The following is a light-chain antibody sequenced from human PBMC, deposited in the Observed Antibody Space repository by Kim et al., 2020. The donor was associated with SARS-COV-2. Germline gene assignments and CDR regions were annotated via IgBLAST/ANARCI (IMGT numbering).Light chain of an antibody. CDR2: NNN. CDR1: SSNVGAGYY. Sequence: TISCSRGSSNVGAGYYVHSYRQHPGTAPKLVIYNNNNLPSGVPDRCSCSYSCTSASLVITGLQAEDEADYYCQSFDSRLTGSVFGGGTQLTVL. V-gene: IGLV1-40*01. CDR3: QSFDSRLTGSV. J-gene: IGLJ3*02.